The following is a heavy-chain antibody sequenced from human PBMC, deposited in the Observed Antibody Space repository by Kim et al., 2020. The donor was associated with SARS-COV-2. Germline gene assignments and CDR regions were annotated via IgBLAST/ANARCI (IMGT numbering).Heavy chain of an antibody. CDR2: IIPVSGTA. CDR1: GGTLNNFA. Sequence: SVKVSCKDSGGTLNNFAINWVRQAPGQGPEWMGGIIPVSGTANYAQKFQGRVTITADESTSTAYMDLNSLRSDDTAVYYCASSGYNYGLRSYYYAMDVWGQGTTVTVSS. D-gene: IGHD5-18*01. V-gene: IGHV1-69*13. CDR3: ASSGYNYGLRSYYYAMDV. J-gene: IGHJ6*02.